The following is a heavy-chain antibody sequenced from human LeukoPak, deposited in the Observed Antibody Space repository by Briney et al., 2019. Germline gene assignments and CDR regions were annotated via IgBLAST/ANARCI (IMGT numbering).Heavy chain of an antibody. V-gene: IGHV4-34*01. CDR1: GGSFSGYY. CDR3: ARPRYSSRSFDY. Sequence: PSETLSLTCAVYGGSFSGYYYTWIRQFPGKGLEWIGEINPTGSTNYNSSLKSRLTISADTSNNQFSLNLSSVTAADTAVYYCARPRYSSRSFDYWGQGTLATVSS. D-gene: IGHD6-13*01. CDR2: INPTGST. J-gene: IGHJ4*02.